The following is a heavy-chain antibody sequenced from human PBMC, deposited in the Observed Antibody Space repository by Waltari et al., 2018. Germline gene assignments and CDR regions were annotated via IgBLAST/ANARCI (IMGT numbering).Heavy chain of an antibody. J-gene: IGHJ5*02. D-gene: IGHD1-20*01. CDR1: GASITSGSYY. CDR2: LFSSGGP. Sequence: QVQLQESGPGLVKPSETLSLSCSLSGASITSGSYYWTWIRQPGGKGLEWIGHLFSSGGPNDDSSLKSRVTMPADTSNSHSAVDSRSVTAADTGLYYCARAEYNWNDAVTFGHWGQGTSVIVS. CDR3: ARAEYNWNDAVTFGH. V-gene: IGHV4-61*02.